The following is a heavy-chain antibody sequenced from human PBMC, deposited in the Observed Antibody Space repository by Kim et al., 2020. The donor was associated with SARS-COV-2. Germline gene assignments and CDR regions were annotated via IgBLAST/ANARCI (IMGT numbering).Heavy chain of an antibody. Sequence: SETLSLTCAVYGGSFSGYYWSWIRKPPGKGLEWIGEINHSGSTNYNPSLKSRVTISVDTSKNQFSLKLSSVTAADTAVYYCASSGGIAVAGRFDYWGQGTLVTVSS. CDR3: ASSGGIAVAGRFDY. CDR2: INHSGST. V-gene: IGHV4-34*01. D-gene: IGHD6-19*01. CDR1: GGSFSGYY. J-gene: IGHJ4*02.